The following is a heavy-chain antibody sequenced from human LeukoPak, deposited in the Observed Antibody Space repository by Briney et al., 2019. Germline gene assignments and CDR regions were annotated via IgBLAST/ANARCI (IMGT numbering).Heavy chain of an antibody. D-gene: IGHD3-22*01. CDR1: GYSISNGYY. V-gene: IGHV4-38-2*02. CDR2: IYHSGST. CDR3: ARAVDSRGYYYTHDAHDAFDI. J-gene: IGHJ3*02. Sequence: SETLSLTCTVSGYSISNGYYWGWIRQPPGKGLEWIGNIYHSGSTYYNPSLKSRVTISVDTSKNQFSLKLSSVTAADTAVYYCARAVDSRGYYYTHDAHDAFDIWGQGTMVTVSS.